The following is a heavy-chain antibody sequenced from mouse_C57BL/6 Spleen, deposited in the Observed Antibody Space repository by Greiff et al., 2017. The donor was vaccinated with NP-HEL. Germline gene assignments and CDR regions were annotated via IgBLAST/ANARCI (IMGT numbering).Heavy chain of an antibody. V-gene: IGHV2-5*01. CDR2: IWRGGST. CDR3: AKLEDYHYAMDY. D-gene: IGHD2-4*01. J-gene: IGHJ4*01. CDR1: GFSLTSYG. Sequence: VKLMESGPGLVQPSQSLSITCTVSGFSLTSYGVHWVRQSPGKGLEWLGVIWRGGSTDYNAAFMSRLSITKDNSKSQVFFKMNSLQADDTAIYYCAKLEDYHYAMDYWGQGTSVTVSS.